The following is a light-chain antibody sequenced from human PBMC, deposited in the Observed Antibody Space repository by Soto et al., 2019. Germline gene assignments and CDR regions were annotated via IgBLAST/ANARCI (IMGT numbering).Light chain of an antibody. Sequence: EIVMTQSPATLSVSPGERTTLSCRASQSVGNNLAWYQQKPGQAPRLLIYGAYTRATGIPARFSGSGSGTDFTLTISSLQSEDFAVYYCQQRGNWPITFGQGTRLEIK. CDR3: QQRGNWPIT. J-gene: IGKJ5*01. CDR2: GAY. CDR1: QSVGNN. V-gene: IGKV3-15*01.